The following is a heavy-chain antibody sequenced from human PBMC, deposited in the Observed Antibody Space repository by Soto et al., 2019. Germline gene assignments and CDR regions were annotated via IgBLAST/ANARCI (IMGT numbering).Heavy chain of an antibody. V-gene: IGHV4-39*01. CDR1: GGSIRSSSYY. J-gene: IGHJ6*03. Sequence: QLQLQESGPGLVKPSETLSLTCTVSGGSIRSSSYYWGWIRQPPGKGLEWIGSIYYSGSTYYNPSLKSRVTISVDTSKNQCSLKLSSVTAADTAVYYCARQAYYYYMDVWGKGTTVTVSS. CDR3: ARQAYYYYMDV. CDR2: IYYSGST.